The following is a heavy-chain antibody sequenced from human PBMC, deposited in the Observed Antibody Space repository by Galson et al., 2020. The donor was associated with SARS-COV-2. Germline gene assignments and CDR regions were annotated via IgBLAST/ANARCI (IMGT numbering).Heavy chain of an antibody. CDR3: ARMSSPIYYYYMDV. CDR1: GFTFDDYG. V-gene: IGHV3-20*01. D-gene: IGHD6-13*01. J-gene: IGHJ6*03. CDR2: INWNGGST. Sequence: GGSLRLSCAASGFTFDDYGMSWVRQAPGKGLEWVSGINWNGGSTGYAGSVKGRFTISRDNAKNSLYLQMNSLRAEDTALYHCARMSSPIYYYYMDVWGKGTTVTVSS.